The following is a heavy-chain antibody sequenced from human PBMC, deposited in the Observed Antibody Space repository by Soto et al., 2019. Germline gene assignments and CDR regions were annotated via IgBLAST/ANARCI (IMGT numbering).Heavy chain of an antibody. Sequence: GGSLRLSCAASGFTFSSYGMHWFRQAPGKGLEWVAFIWHDGGNKFYAESVKGRFTISRDNSKNTLYLQMTSLSAEDTAMYYCARDGDVNTGFGKDYWGQGTLVTVSS. CDR2: IWHDGGNK. V-gene: IGHV3-33*01. J-gene: IGHJ4*02. D-gene: IGHD3-16*01. CDR3: ARDGDVNTGFGKDY. CDR1: GFTFSSYG.